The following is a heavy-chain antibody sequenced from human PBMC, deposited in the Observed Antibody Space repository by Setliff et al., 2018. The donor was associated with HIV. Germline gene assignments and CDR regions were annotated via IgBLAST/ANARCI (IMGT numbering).Heavy chain of an antibody. D-gene: IGHD1-1*01. CDR2: INHSGST. J-gene: IGHJ6*03. CDR1: GGSFNNYY. CDR3: ARVRDPNWNYDMDV. V-gene: IGHV4-34*01. Sequence: SETLSLTCAVYGGSFNNYYWSWTRQPPGKGLEWIGEINHSGSTSYNPSLKSRVTISVDTSKNQFSLKLNSITAADTAIYFCARVRDPNWNYDMDVWGQGTTVTVSS.